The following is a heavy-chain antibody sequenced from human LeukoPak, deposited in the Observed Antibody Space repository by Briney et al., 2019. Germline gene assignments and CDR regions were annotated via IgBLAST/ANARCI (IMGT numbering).Heavy chain of an antibody. CDR2: INPNSGGT. Sequence: GASVKVSCKASGYTFSGYYMHWVRQAPGQGLEWMGWINPNSGGTRYAQKFQGRVTMTRDTSITTAYMELSRLKSDDTAVYYCARRYCSSTSCYYFDYWGQGTLVTVSS. CDR3: ARRYCSSTSCYYFDY. J-gene: IGHJ4*02. D-gene: IGHD2-2*01. CDR1: GYTFSGYY. V-gene: IGHV1-2*02.